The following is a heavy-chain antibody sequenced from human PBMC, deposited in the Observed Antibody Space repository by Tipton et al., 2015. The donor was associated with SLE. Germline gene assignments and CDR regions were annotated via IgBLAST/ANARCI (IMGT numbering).Heavy chain of an antibody. V-gene: IGHV5-51*03. CDR1: GYSFTNYW. CDR2: IFPGDSDT. CDR3: ARLPCTLNICYLTPTAHYFDH. J-gene: IGHJ4*02. D-gene: IGHD2-8*01. Sequence: VQLVQSGAEVKKPGESLKISCKGSGYSFTNYWIGWVRQMPGKGPEWMGIIFPGDSDTRYSPSFQGQVTISADKSITTAYLQWSSLKASDTAMYYCARLPCTLNICYLTPTAHYFDHWGQGTLVTVSS.